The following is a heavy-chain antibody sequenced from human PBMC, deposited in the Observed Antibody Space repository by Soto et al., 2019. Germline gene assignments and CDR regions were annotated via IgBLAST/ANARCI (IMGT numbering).Heavy chain of an antibody. D-gene: IGHD3-3*01. CDR1: GGSISSYY. V-gene: IGHV4-59*01. J-gene: IGHJ4*02. CDR2: IYYSGST. CDR3: ASYDFWSGYFNY. Sequence: PSETLCLTCTVSGGSISSYYWSWIRQPPGKGLEWIGYIYYSGSTNYNPSLKSRVTISVDTSKNQFSLKLSSVTAADTAVYYCASYDFWSGYFNYWGQGTLVTVSS.